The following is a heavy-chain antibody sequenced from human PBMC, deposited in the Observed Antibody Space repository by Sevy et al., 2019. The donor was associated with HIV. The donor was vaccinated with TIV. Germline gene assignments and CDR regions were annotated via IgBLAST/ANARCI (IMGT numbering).Heavy chain of an antibody. CDR3: AKKTTGRFDS. V-gene: IGHV3-7*01. D-gene: IGHD1-26*01. Sequence: GGSLRLSCAASGFTFSAYWMNWVRQAPGKGLEWVANIKADGSDKHYVDSVEGRFTISRDNAKNSLYLQMNSLRVEDTAVYYCAKKTTGRFDSWGQGTLVTVSS. J-gene: IGHJ4*02. CDR1: GFTFSAYW. CDR2: IKADGSDK.